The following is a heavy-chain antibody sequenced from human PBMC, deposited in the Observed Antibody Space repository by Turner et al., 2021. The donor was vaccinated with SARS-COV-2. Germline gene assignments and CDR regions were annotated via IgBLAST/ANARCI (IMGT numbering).Heavy chain of an antibody. V-gene: IGHV3-21*01. CDR2: ISSISTYK. D-gene: IGHD3-3*01. CDR3: ARYRRDYDFWSGAYGMGGMDG. Sequence: VQLVESGGGLVKPGGSLVLPCAASGVTLSTYSMNWVRQAPGKGREWVSSISSISTYKYYAGSVKGRCNISRDNAKNSLYLQMNSLRAEDTAVYYCARYRRDYDFWSGAYGMGGMDGWGQGTTVTVSS. CDR1: GVTLSTYS. J-gene: IGHJ6*02.